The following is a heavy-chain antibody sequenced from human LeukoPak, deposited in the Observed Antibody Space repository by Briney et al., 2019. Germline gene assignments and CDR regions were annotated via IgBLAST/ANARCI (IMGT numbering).Heavy chain of an antibody. V-gene: IGHV3-13*01. D-gene: IGHD7-27*01. CDR3: ARNGQLTGDDAFDI. CDR2: IGTAGDT. J-gene: IGHJ3*02. Sequence: GGSLRLSCAASGFTFSSYDMHWVRQATGKGLEWVSAIGTAGDTYYPGSVKGRFTISRENAKNYLYLQMNSLRAGDTAVYYCARNGQLTGDDAFDIWGQGTMVTVSS. CDR1: GFTFSSYD.